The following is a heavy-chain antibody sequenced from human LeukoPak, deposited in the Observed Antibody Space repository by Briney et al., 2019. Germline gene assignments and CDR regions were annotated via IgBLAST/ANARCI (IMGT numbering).Heavy chain of an antibody. CDR3: IGVAEGY. J-gene: IGHJ4*02. Sequence: GGSLRLSCAASGFTFSNAWMTWVRQAPGKGLEWVGHIKSKTSGGTTEYAAPVKGRFTISRDDSKNTVYLQMNSLKIEDTAVYYCIGVAEGYWGQGTLVTVSS. V-gene: IGHV3-15*01. CDR2: IKSKTSGGTT. D-gene: IGHD2-15*01. CDR1: GFTFSNAW.